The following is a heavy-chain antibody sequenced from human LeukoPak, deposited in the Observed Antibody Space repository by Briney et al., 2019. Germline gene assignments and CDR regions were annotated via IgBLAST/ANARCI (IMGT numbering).Heavy chain of an antibody. D-gene: IGHD3-16*02. CDR1: GYTFTSYD. J-gene: IGHJ3*02. CDR3: ARDGGDYVWGSYLAFDI. CDR2: MNPNSGNT. V-gene: IGHV1-8*01. Sequence: ASVKVSCKASGYTFTSYDINWVRQATGQGLEWMGWMNPNSGNTGYAQKLQGRVTMTTDTSTSTAYMELRSLRSDDTAVYYCARDGGDYVWGSYLAFDIWGQGTMVTVSS.